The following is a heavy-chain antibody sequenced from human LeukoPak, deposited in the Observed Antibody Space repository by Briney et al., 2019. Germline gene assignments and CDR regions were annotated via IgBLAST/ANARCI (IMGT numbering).Heavy chain of an antibody. CDR2: ISSSSSTI. CDR3: AKEQDVSIAAAGTGYYHYYMDV. Sequence: PGGSLRLSCAASGFTFSSYSMNWVRQAPGKGLEWVSYISSSSSTIYYADSVKGRFTISRDNSKNTLYLQMNSLRAEDTAVYYCAKEQDVSIAAAGTGYYHYYMDVWGKGTTVTISS. J-gene: IGHJ6*03. CDR1: GFTFSSYS. V-gene: IGHV3-48*01. D-gene: IGHD6-13*01.